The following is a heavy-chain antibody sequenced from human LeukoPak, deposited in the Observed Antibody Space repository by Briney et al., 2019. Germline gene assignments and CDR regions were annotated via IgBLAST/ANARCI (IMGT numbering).Heavy chain of an antibody. CDR1: GYTFTGYY. V-gene: IGHV1-2*02. J-gene: IGHJ4*02. CDR2: INPNTGAT. D-gene: IGHD6-19*01. Sequence: ASVKVSCKPSGYTFTGYYLHWVRQAPGQGLEWMGWINPNTGATIYAEKFQGRVTMTRDTSIDTAYMEMRSLRSDDTAVYYCARDRVGSGWPRPWYFHFWGQGTLITVSS. CDR3: ARDRVGSGWPRPWYFHF.